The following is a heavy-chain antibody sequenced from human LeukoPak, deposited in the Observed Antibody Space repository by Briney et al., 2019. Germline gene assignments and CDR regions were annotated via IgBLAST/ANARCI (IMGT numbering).Heavy chain of an antibody. V-gene: IGHV4-59*08. D-gene: IGHD3-22*01. Sequence: SETLSITCSVSGGSISSYYWSWIRHPPGKGLEWIGYISYSGSTNSNPSLKSRVTISVDTSKNHFSLKLTSVTAADTAVYYCTGSSRGYYHDFDYWGQGTLVTVSS. CDR1: GGSISSYY. CDR3: TGSSRGYYHDFDY. J-gene: IGHJ4*02. CDR2: ISYSGST.